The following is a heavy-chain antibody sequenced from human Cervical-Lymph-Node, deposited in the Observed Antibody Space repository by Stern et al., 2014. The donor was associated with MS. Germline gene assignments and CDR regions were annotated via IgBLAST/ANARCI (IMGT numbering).Heavy chain of an antibody. Sequence: VQLEESGPGLVKPSEPLSLTCTASGGILSSYSWSWIRQSPGKELEWMGYIYYNGITNYNPYLMSRVTISPKTSNKTASLNLKPVAAADTAVYYCARGARIDFWGQGTLVTVSS. J-gene: IGHJ4*02. CDR3: ARGARIDF. CDR1: GGILSSYS. CDR2: IYYNGIT. V-gene: IGHV4-59*13.